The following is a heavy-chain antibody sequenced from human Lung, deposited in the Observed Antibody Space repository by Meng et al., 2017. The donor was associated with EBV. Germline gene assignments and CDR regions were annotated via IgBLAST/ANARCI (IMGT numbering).Heavy chain of an antibody. V-gene: IGHV7-4-1*02. CDR3: ARGGNFDP. D-gene: IGHD2/OR15-2a*01. J-gene: IGHJ5*02. CDR1: GYTFSTYP. CDR2: ISTNTGTP. Sequence: QVLLLQTGSELKKLGAALTYSCTPSGYTFSTYPINWVRQAHGRGLEWMGWISTNTGTPTYTQGFTGRFVFSLDTSVSTAYLQISSPKAEDTAVYYCARGGNFDPWGQGTLVTVSS.